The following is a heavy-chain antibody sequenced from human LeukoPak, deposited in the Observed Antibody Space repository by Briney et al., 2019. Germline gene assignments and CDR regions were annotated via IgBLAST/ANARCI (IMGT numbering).Heavy chain of an antibody. Sequence: GGSLRLSCAASGFTVSSNYMSWVRQAPGKGLEWVSVIYSGGSTYYADSVKGRFTISRDNSKNTLYLQVNSLRAEDTAVYYCARLRFGELLFDYWGQGTLVTVSS. CDR1: GFTVSSNY. D-gene: IGHD3-10*01. CDR3: ARLRFGELLFDY. CDR2: IYSGGST. V-gene: IGHV3-53*01. J-gene: IGHJ4*02.